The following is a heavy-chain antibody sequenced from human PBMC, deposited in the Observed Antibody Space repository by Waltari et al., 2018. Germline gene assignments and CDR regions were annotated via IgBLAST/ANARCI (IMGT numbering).Heavy chain of an antibody. CDR2: MNPNSGNT. CDR3: ARAMCYDFWSGYLPDY. J-gene: IGHJ4*02. D-gene: IGHD3-3*01. V-gene: IGHV1-8*01. Sequence: QVQLVQSGAEVKKPGASVKVSCKASGYTFTSYDLNWVRQATGQGLEWMGWMNPNSGNTGYAQKFQGRVTMTRNTSISTAYMELSSLRSEDTAVYYCARAMCYDFWSGYLPDYWGQGTLVTVSS. CDR1: GYTFTSYD.